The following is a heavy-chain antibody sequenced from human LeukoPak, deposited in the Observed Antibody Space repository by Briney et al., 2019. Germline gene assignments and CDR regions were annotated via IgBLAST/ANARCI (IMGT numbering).Heavy chain of an antibody. CDR1: GYTFTNYG. CDR2: ISTNSDIR. CDR3: ARDWDAMNNCFDP. V-gene: IGHV1-18*01. Sequence: ASVKVSCKASGYTFTNYGISWVRQAPGQGLEWMGWISTNSDIRTYAQTLQGRFTMTTDTATTTTYMELNNLTFDDTAVYYCARDWDAMNNCFDPWGQGTPVTVSS. D-gene: IGHD1-26*01. J-gene: IGHJ5*02.